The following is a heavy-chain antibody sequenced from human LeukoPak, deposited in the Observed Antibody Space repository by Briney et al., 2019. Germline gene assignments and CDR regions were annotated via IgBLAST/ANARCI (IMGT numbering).Heavy chain of an antibody. CDR1: GHTSTTYA. Sequence: ASVKVSCKASGHTSTTYAIHWVRQAPGQGLEWMGRINPTGGSTSYAQKFQGRVTMTRDTSTSTVYMELSSLRSEDTAVYYCARGDRDGYNFDYWGQGTLVTVSS. CDR2: INPTGGST. J-gene: IGHJ4*02. V-gene: IGHV1-46*01. CDR3: ARGDRDGYNFDY. D-gene: IGHD5-24*01.